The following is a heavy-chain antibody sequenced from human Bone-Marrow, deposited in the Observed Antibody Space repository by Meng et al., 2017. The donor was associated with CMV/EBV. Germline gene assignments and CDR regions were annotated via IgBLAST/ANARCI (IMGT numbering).Heavy chain of an antibody. CDR1: GYTFTGYY. CDR2: INPNSGGT. V-gene: IGHV1-2*02. CDR3: ARDRRSLQSAATIVY. D-gene: IGHD5-12*01. Sequence: ASVKVSCKASGYTFTGYYMHWVRQAPGQGLEWMGWINPNSGGTNYAQKFQGRVTMTRDTSISTAYMELSRLRSDDTAVYHCARDRRSLQSAATIVYWGQGTLVTVSS. J-gene: IGHJ4*02.